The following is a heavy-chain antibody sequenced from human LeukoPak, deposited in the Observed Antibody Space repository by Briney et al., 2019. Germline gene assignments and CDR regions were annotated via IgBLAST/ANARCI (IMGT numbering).Heavy chain of an antibody. J-gene: IGHJ4*02. Sequence: HPGRSLRLSCAASGFTFDDYAMHWVRQAPGKGLEWVSGISWNSGSIGYADSVKGRFTISRDNAKNSLYLQMNSLRAEDTAVYYCAKGSGDSCFSPLDSWGQGTLVTVSS. CDR3: AKGSGDSCFSPLDS. D-gene: IGHD2-15*01. CDR2: ISWNSGSI. CDR1: GFTFDDYA. V-gene: IGHV3-9*01.